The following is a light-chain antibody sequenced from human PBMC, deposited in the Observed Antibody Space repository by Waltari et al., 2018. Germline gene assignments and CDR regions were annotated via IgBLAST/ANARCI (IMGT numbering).Light chain of an antibody. V-gene: IGLV2-14*01. J-gene: IGLJ2*01. CDR1: SGDIGGSDF. CDR2: DVN. CDR3: SSPSTNNVFV. Sequence: QSALTQPASVSASPGPSIPISCTGTSGDIGGSDFISWYQHHPGRAPKVLIFDVNHRPSGIPDRFSGSKSGNTASLTISGLQAEDDADYYCSSPSTNNVFVFGGGTKVTVL.